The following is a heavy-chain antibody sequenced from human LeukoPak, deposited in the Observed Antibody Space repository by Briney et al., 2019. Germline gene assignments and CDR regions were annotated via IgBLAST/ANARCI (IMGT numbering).Heavy chain of an antibody. CDR3: ASTPYYYDSSGYSWILGY. CDR1: GYTFTSYG. D-gene: IGHD3-22*01. J-gene: IGHJ4*02. V-gene: IGHV1-18*01. CDR2: ISAYNGNT. Sequence: ASVKVSCKASGYTFTSYGISWVRQAPGQGLEWMGWISAYNGNTNYAQKLQGRVTMTTDTSTSTAYMELRSLRSDDTAVYYCASTPYYYDSSGYSWILGYWGQGTLVTVSS.